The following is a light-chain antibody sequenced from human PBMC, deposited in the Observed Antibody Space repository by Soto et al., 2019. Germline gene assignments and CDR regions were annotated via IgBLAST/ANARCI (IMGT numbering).Light chain of an antibody. CDR1: QSISSY. CDR3: QQRYSIPLT. J-gene: IGKJ4*01. V-gene: IGKV1-39*01. CDR2: AAS. Sequence: DIQMTQSPSSLSASVGDRVTITCRASQSISSYLNWYQQKPGRAPDLLIYAASSLQSGVPSRFSGSGSGTDFTLTISSLQPEDFATYYCQQRYSIPLTFGGGTKVEIK.